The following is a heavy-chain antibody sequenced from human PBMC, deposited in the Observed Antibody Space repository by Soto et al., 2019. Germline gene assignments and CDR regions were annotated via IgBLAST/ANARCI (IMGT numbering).Heavy chain of an antibody. D-gene: IGHD2-15*01. V-gene: IGHV1-3*01. CDR1: GYTFTSYA. CDR3: ARSRFLGCSGGSCSPQVAWFDS. Sequence: ASVKPSCKASGYTFTSYAMHWVRQAPGQRLEWMGWINAGNGNTKYSQKFQGRVTITRDTSASTAYMELSSLRSEDTAVYYCARSRFLGCSGGSCSPQVAWFDSWGQGTLVTVSS. J-gene: IGHJ5*01. CDR2: INAGNGNT.